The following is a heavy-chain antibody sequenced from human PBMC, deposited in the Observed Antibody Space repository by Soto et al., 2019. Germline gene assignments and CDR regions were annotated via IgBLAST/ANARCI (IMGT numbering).Heavy chain of an antibody. Sequence: PSETLSLTCAVYGGSFSGYYWSWIRQPPGKGLEWIGEINHSGSTNYNPSLKSRVTISVDTSKNQFSLKLSSVTAEDTAVYYCARVYLGNWFDAWGQGTLVTVSS. CDR2: INHSGST. CDR3: ARVYLGNWFDA. V-gene: IGHV4-34*01. CDR1: GGSFSGYY. D-gene: IGHD3-9*01. J-gene: IGHJ5*02.